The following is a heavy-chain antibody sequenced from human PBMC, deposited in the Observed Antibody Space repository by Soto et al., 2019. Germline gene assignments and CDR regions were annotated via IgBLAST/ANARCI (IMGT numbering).Heavy chain of an antibody. CDR3: ARGYGGFDP. CDR1: GFTFSSHG. CDR2: LWYDGSNK. D-gene: IGHD3-16*01. V-gene: IGHV3-33*01. J-gene: IGHJ5*02. Sequence: QVQLVESGGGVVKPGRSLRLSCAASGFTFSSHGRHWVRQAPGKGREGVAVLWYDGSNKYYADSVKGGFTISRENSKNTLYLQMNTLISEDTAVYYCARGYGGFDPWGQGTLVTVSS.